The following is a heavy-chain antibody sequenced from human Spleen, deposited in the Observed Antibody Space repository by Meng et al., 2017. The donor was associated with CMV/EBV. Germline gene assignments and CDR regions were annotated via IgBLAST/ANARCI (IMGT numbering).Heavy chain of an antibody. CDR1: GYTFTSYG. CDR2: ISAYNGNT. D-gene: IGHD2-2*01. V-gene: IGHV1-18*01. CDR3: ARTRIEVEPDGRKIKYYNYGMDV. J-gene: IGHJ6*02. Sequence: ASVKVSCKASGYTFTSYGISWVRQAPGQGLEWMGWISAYNGNTNYAQKLQGRVTMTTDTSTSTAYMELSSLTSDDTAVYYCARTRIEVEPDGRKIKYYNYGMDVWGQGTTVTVSS.